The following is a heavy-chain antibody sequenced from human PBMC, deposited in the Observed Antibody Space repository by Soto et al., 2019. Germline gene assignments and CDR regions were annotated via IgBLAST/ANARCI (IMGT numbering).Heavy chain of an antibody. D-gene: IGHD4-17*01. V-gene: IGHV4-4*02. CDR1: GGSISISNW. J-gene: IGHJ4*02. CDR3: ASLHDYGDYVGVYFDY. Sequence: SETLSLTCAVSGGSISISNWWSWVRQPPGKGLEWIGEIYHSGSTNYNPSLKSRVTISVDKSKKQFSLKLSSVTAADTAVYYCASLHDYGDYVGVYFDYSGQGTMVTVYS. CDR2: IYHSGST.